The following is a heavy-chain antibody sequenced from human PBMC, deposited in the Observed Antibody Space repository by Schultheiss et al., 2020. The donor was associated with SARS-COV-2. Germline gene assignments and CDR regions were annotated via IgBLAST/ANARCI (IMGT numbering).Heavy chain of an antibody. CDR1: GYTLTELS. CDR3: AREYSSSFYYYYYGMDV. J-gene: IGHJ6*02. Sequence: ASVKVSCKVSGYTLTELSMHWVRQAPGKGLEWMGGFDPEDGETIYAQKFQGRVTMTRNTSISTAYMELSSLRSEDTAVYYCAREYSSSFYYYYYGMDVWGQGTTVTVSS. CDR2: FDPEDGET. D-gene: IGHD6-6*01. V-gene: IGHV1-24*01.